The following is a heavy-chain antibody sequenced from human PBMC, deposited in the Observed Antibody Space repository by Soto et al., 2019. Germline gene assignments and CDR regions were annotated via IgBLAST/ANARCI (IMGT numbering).Heavy chain of an antibody. CDR1: GFTFTNYG. CDR3: AKSFTQSNVWRAYRHKTHFDY. J-gene: IGHJ4*02. Sequence: EVRLLESGGGLVQPGGSLRLSCEGSGFTFTNYGMDWVRQAPGKGLEWISFISGSGDTTYYAASVKGRFIISRDNSKNPLYLQMNSLRAEDTALYYCAKSFTQSNVWRAYRHKTHFDYWGQGALVTVTS. CDR2: ISGSGDTT. V-gene: IGHV3-23*01. D-gene: IGHD3-16*02.